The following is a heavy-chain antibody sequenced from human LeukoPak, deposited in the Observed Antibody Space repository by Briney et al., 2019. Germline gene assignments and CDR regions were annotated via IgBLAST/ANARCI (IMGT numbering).Heavy chain of an antibody. CDR2: ISGSGGST. CDR1: GFTFSSYW. Sequence: GGSLRLSCAASGFTFSSYWMHWVRQAPGKGLEWVSAISGSGGSTYYADSVKGRFTISRDNSKNTLYLQMNSLRAEDTAVYYCAKDMYGITMIVVVISWGQGTLVTVSS. CDR3: AKDMYGITMIVVVIS. V-gene: IGHV3-23*01. J-gene: IGHJ5*02. D-gene: IGHD3-22*01.